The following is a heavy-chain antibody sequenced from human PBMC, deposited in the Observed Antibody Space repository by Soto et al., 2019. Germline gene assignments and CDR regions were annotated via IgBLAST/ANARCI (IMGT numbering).Heavy chain of an antibody. V-gene: IGHV2-5*02. CDR1: GFSLTTSGVG. CDR2: IYWDDDK. CDR3: AHRVLRPVFGLVTTTAIYFDF. J-gene: IGHJ4*02. D-gene: IGHD3-3*01. Sequence: QITLKESGPTVLQPPEPLTLTCTFSGFSLTTSGVGVGWVRQSPGKAPEWLALIYWDDDKRYSTSLKSRLTITKDTSKNQVVLTMANVDPADTATYSCAHRVLRPVFGLVTTTAIYFDFWGQGTPVFVSS.